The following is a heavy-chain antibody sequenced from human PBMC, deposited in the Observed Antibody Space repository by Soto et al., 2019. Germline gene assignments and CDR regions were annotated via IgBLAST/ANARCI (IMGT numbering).Heavy chain of an antibody. CDR1: GYTFTSYD. D-gene: IGHD5-12*01. CDR2: MNPNSGNK. CDR3: ARGWRGYSGYDVDY. V-gene: IGHV1-8*01. J-gene: IGHJ4*02. Sequence: QVQLVQSGAEVKKPGASVKVSCKAFGYTFTSYDINWVRQATGQGLEWMGWMNPNSGNKGFVQKFQGRVTMTRNTXTSTAYMELSSLRSDDTAVYYCARGWRGYSGYDVDYWGQGTLVTVSS.